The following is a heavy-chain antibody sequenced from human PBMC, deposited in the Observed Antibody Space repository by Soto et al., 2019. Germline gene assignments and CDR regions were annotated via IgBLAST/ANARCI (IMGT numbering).Heavy chain of an antibody. CDR2: INAGDGYT. CDR3: ARYVVVTATGFDP. D-gene: IGHD2-21*02. J-gene: IGHJ5*02. Sequence: QVQLVQSGAEVKKPGASVRVSCKASGYNFKTHSIYWVRQAPGQRLEWMGWINAGDGYTKYSEKFRGRVTITRDTSASTAYMELSSLRSEDTAVYYCARYVVVTATGFDPWGQGTLVTVSS. V-gene: IGHV1-3*01. CDR1: GYNFKTHS.